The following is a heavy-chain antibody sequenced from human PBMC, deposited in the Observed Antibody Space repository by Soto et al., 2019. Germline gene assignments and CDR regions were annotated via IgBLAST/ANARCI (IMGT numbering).Heavy chain of an antibody. V-gene: IGHV4-59*01. D-gene: IGHD6-13*01. CDR3: ARGGVAAAGTGGWFDP. Sequence: SETLSLTCTVSGGSISSYYWSWIRQPPGKGLEWIGYIYYSGSTNYNPSLKSRVTISVDTSKNQFSLKLSSVTAADTAVYYCARGGVAAAGTGGWFDPWGQGTLVTVSS. CDR1: GGSISSYY. CDR2: IYYSGST. J-gene: IGHJ5*02.